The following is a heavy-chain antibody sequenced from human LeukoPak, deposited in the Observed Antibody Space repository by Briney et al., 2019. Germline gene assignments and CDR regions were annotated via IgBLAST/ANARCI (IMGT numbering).Heavy chain of an antibody. CDR2: FSSTSSYI. CDR1: GFTFSSYS. CDR3: ARVVGYYYYMDV. J-gene: IGHJ6*03. D-gene: IGHD1-26*01. V-gene: IGHV3-21*01. Sequence: GGSLRLSCAASGFTFSSYSINWVRQAPGKGLEWVSSFSSTSSYIYYADSVKGRFTISRDNTKNSLYLQMNSLRAEDTAVYYCARVVGYYYYMDVWGKGTTVTVSS.